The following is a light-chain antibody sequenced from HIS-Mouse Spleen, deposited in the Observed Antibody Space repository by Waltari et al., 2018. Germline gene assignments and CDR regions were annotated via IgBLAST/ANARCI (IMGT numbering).Light chain of an antibody. J-gene: IGLJ2*01. Sequence: QSALTQPRSVSGSPGQSVTISCTGTSSDVGGYNYVSWYQQHPGKAPKHMIYDVSTRPSGVPDRFSGSKSGNPASLTISGLQAEDEADYYCCSYAGSYPVVFGGGTKLTVL. CDR1: SSDVGGYNY. CDR2: DVS. CDR3: CSYAGSYPVV. V-gene: IGLV2-11*01.